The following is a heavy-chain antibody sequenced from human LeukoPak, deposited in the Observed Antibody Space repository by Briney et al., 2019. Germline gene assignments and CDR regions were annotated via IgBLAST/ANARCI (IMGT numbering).Heavy chain of an antibody. Sequence: PSQTLSLTCTVSGGSISSGGYYWSWIRQHPGKGLEWIGYIYYSGSTYYNPSLKSRVTISVDTSKNQFSLKLGSVTAADTAVYYCARVKYDGLLARWSTKVPGLYYFDYWGQGTLVTVSS. J-gene: IGHJ4*02. CDR1: GGSISSGGYY. V-gene: IGHV4-31*03. CDR2: IYYSGST. D-gene: IGHD2-2*01. CDR3: ARVKYDGLLARWSTKVPGLYYFDY.